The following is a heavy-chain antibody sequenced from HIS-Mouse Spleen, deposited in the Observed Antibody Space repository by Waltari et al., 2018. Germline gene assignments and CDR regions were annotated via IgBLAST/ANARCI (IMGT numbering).Heavy chain of an antibody. Sequence: QLQLQDSGPGLVKPPETLSLTCTAPGGSISSSSYSWGWTRQPPGKGLEWIGSIYYSGSTYYNPSLKSRVTISVDTSKNQFSLKLSSVTAADTAVYYCAREIPYSSSWYDWYFDLWGRGTLVTVSS. J-gene: IGHJ2*01. V-gene: IGHV4-39*07. D-gene: IGHD6-13*01. CDR3: AREIPYSSSWYDWYFDL. CDR1: GGSISSSSYS. CDR2: IYYSGST.